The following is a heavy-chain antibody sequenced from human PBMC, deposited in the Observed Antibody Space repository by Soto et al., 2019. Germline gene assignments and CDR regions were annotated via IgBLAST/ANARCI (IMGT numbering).Heavy chain of an antibody. CDR1: RDIGTSSRAA. J-gene: IGHJ6*02. V-gene: IGHV6-1*01. D-gene: IGHD6-13*01. CDR3: ARELAAAANLAYYYCYGMEV. Sequence: HSFTSAIGRDIGTSSRAASKWIRQSPSRGIDWLRRTYYRSQXYNDHALSVKSRITINPDTSKSQFSVQLNSVTPEDKAVYYCARELAAAANLAYYYCYGMEVGGHGTTVTVSS. CDR2: TYYRSQXYN.